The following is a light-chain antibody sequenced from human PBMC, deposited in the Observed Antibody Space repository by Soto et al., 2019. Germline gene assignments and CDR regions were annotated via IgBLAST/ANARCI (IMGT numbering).Light chain of an antibody. J-gene: IGKJ2*01. CDR2: GAS. Sequence: EIVLTQSPSILSLSPGERATLSCRASQSVSSSYLAWYQQKPGQAPRLLIYGASSRATGIPDRFSGSGSGTDFTLTISRLEPEDLAGYYCQRYGGSPLYTFGQGTKLEIK. V-gene: IGKV3-20*01. CDR1: QSVSSSY. CDR3: QRYGGSPLYT.